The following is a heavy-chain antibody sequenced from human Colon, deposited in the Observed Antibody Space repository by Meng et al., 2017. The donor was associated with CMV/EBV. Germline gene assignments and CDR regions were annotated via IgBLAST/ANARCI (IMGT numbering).Heavy chain of an antibody. CDR1: GYTFTTYG. Sequence: ASVKVSCKASGYTFTTYGISWVRQAPGQGLEWMGWISVYNGNTKYAQKLQGRITLTTDTSTNTAYMELRSLRSDDTAVYYCARETRRRDGDYYYAMDVWGQGTTVTVSS. D-gene: IGHD3-16*01. V-gene: IGHV1-18*01. CDR3: ARETRRRDGDYYYAMDV. J-gene: IGHJ6*02. CDR2: ISVYNGNT.